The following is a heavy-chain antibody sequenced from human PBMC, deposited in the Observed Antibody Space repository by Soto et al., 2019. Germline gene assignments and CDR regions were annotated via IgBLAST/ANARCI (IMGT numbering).Heavy chain of an antibody. Sequence: SETLSLTCTVSGGSVSSGSYYWSWIRQPPGKGLEWIGYIYYSGSTNYNPSLKSRVTISVDTSKNQFSLKLSSVTAVDTAVYYCARGEGYYDSSENYYYGMDVWGQGTTVTVSS. CDR1: GGSVSSGSYY. D-gene: IGHD3-22*01. CDR2: IYYSGST. V-gene: IGHV4-61*01. CDR3: ARGEGYYDSSENYYYGMDV. J-gene: IGHJ6*02.